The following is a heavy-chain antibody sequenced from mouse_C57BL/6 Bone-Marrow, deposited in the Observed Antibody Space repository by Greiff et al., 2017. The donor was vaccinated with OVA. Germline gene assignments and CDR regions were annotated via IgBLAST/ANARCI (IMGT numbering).Heavy chain of an antibody. D-gene: IGHD2-3*01. Sequence: VQLKESGPGLVKPSQSLSLTCSVTGYSITSGYYWNWIRQFPGNKLEWMGYISYDGSNNYNPSLKNRISITRDTSKNQFFLKLNSVTTEDTATYYCARWLLYWGQGTTLTVSS. J-gene: IGHJ2*01. CDR2: ISYDGSN. V-gene: IGHV3-6*01. CDR1: GYSITSGYY. CDR3: ARWLLY.